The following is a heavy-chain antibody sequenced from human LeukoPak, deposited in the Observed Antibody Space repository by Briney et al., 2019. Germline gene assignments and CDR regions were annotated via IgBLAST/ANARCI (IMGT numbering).Heavy chain of an antibody. Sequence: PSETLSLTCAVYGGSLSGFYWSWIRQSPGKGREWIGEINHSGSTNHNPSLKSRVTISGDTSKHQFSLKLSSVTAADTAVYQCARQWVATIGYWGQGTLVTVSS. J-gene: IGHJ4*02. CDR3: ARQWVATIGY. V-gene: IGHV4-34*01. CDR2: INHSGST. D-gene: IGHD5-24*01. CDR1: GGSLSGFY.